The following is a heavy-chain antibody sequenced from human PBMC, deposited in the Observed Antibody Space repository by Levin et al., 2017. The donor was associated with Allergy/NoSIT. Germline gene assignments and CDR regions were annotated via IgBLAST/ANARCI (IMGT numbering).Heavy chain of an antibody. Sequence: LSQTLSLTCAVYGGSFNDYYWSWIRQPPGKGLEWIGEIHHSESTNYNPSLKSRVAVSVDTSKNQFSLKLTSVTAADTAVYYCARGFDYGDIRGLDVWGQGTRVTVSS. CDR2: IHHSEST. CDR3: ARGFDYGDIRGLDV. D-gene: IGHD4-17*01. J-gene: IGHJ6*02. V-gene: IGHV4-34*01. CDR1: GGSFNDYY.